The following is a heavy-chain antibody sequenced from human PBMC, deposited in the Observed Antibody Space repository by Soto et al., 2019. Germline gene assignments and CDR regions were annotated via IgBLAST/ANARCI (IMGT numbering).Heavy chain of an antibody. CDR3: ARAGWVDTAMSSDYYYYGMDV. V-gene: IGHV4-39*01. CDR1: GGSISSSSYY. Sequence: SETLSLTCTVSGGSISSSSYYWGWIRQPPGKGLEWIGSIYYSGSTYYNPSLKSRVTISVDTSKNQFSLKLSSVTAADTAVYYCARAGWVDTAMSSDYYYYGMDVWGQGTTVTVSS. J-gene: IGHJ6*02. D-gene: IGHD5-18*01. CDR2: IYYSGST.